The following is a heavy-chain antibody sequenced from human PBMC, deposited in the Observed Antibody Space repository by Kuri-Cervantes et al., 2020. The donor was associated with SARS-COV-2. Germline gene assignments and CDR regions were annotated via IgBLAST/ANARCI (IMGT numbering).Heavy chain of an antibody. D-gene: IGHD3-22*01. J-gene: IGHJ2*01. CDR2: IRGSGGST. V-gene: IGHV3-23*01. Sequence: GESLKISCAASGFTFSSYAMSWVRQAPVKGLEWVSAIRGSGGSTYYADSVKGRFTISRDNSKNTLYLQMNSLRAEDTAVYYCARDRDLLLLRNWYFDLWGRGTLVTVSS. CDR3: ARDRDLLLLRNWYFDL. CDR1: GFTFSSYA.